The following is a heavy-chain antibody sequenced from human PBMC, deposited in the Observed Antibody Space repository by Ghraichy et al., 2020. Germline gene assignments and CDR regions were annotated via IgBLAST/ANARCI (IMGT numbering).Heavy chain of an antibody. V-gene: IGHV3-64D*06. Sequence: GGSLRLSCSASGFAFNSYPFHWVRQAPGRGLEYVSAINSDGGDTYYADSVRGRFTISKDNSQNTLFLQMTSLRPEDTAVYYCVKLYYGGDSVHWGQGTLVTVSS. D-gene: IGHD4-23*01. J-gene: IGHJ4*02. CDR1: GFAFNSYP. CDR3: VKLYYGGDSVH. CDR2: INSDGGDT.